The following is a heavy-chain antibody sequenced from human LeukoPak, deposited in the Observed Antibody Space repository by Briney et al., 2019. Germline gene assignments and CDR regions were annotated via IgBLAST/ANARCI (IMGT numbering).Heavy chain of an antibody. V-gene: IGHV1-3*03. J-gene: IGHJ6*03. D-gene: IGHD6-13*01. Sequence: ASVKVSCKASGYTFTSYAMHWVRQAPGQRLEWMGWINAGNGNTKYSQEFQGRVTITRDTSASTAYMELSSLRSEDMAVYYCAREAGTAAAGNSWVYYYYMDVWGKGTTVTVSS. CDR1: GYTFTSYA. CDR3: AREAGTAAAGNSWVYYYYMDV. CDR2: INAGNGNT.